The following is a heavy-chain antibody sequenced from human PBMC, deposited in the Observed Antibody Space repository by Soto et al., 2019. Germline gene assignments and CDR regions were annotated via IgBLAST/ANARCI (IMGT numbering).Heavy chain of an antibody. CDR3: ARGGSSGWFHDY. Sequence: SETLSLTCSVSGGSISSYYWSWIRQPPGKGLEWIGYIYYSGSTNYNPSLKSRVTISVDTSKNQFSLKLSSVTAADTAVYYCARGGSSGWFHDYWGQGTLVTVSS. CDR2: IYYSGST. CDR1: GGSISSYY. V-gene: IGHV4-59*01. D-gene: IGHD6-19*01. J-gene: IGHJ4*02.